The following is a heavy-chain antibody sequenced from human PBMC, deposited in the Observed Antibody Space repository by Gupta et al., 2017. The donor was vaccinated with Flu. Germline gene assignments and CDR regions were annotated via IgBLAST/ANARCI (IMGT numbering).Heavy chain of an antibody. D-gene: IGHD2-15*01. Sequence: EVQLVESGGGLVQPGGFLRPSWAASGFTASRDDIGWSRQAPGKGLGWVSVIYSGGSTYYADSVKGRFTISRHNSKNTLYLQMNSLRAEDTAVYYCARSYGYCSGGSCYPPLYGMDVWGQGTTVTVSS. J-gene: IGHJ6*02. CDR3: ARSYGYCSGGSCYPPLYGMDV. CDR2: IYSGGST. V-gene: IGHV3-53*04. CDR1: GFTASRDD.